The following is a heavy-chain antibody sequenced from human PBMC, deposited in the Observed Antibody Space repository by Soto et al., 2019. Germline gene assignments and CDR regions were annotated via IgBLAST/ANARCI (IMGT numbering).Heavy chain of an antibody. D-gene: IGHD3-3*01. Sequence: GGSXRLSCAASGFTFSNAWMNWVRQATGKGLEWVGRIKSKTDGGTTDYAAPVKGRFTISRDDSKNTLYLQMNSLKTEDTAVYYCTTDVLRFLEWLSFDYWGEGTLVTVSS. CDR1: GFTFSNAW. CDR3: TTDVLRFLEWLSFDY. J-gene: IGHJ4*02. V-gene: IGHV3-15*07. CDR2: IKSKTDGGTT.